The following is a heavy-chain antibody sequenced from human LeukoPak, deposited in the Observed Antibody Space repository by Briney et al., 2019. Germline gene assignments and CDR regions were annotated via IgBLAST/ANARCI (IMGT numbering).Heavy chain of an antibody. CDR3: ARGSGWFNY. CDR1: GHSISSSH. J-gene: IGHJ4*02. V-gene: IGHV4-59*01. Sequence: SETPSLTCTVSGHSISSSHWSWVRQPPGKGLEWIGNIHYSGVITYNRSLMTRFTISVAPSKNQFSLKRNTVTAADTAVYYCARGSGWFNYWGQGTLVTVSS. CDR2: IHYSGVI. D-gene: IGHD6-19*01.